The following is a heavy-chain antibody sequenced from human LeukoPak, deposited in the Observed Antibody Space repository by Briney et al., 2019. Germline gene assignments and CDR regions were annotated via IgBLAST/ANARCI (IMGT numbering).Heavy chain of an antibody. D-gene: IGHD3-3*01. V-gene: IGHV1-2*02. CDR1: GYTFTGFY. J-gene: IGHJ4*02. CDR2: SNPNSGGT. CDR3: ARDRSGLSNIF. Sequence: ASVKGSCKASGYTFTGFYMHWVRQAPGQGLEWMGCSNPNSGGTNYAQSFQGRVTMTSGTSINTGYMELSSLRSGDTAVYSCARDRSGLSNIFWGQGTLVTVSS.